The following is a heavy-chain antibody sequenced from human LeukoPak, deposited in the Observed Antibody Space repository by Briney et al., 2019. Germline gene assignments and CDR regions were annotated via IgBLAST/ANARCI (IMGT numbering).Heavy chain of an antibody. V-gene: IGHV4-39*01. CDR3: ARHSPQTHDSSGYYYFDY. CDR1: GGSISSSSYY. J-gene: IGHJ4*02. D-gene: IGHD3-22*01. CDR2: IYYSGST. Sequence: SETLSLTCTVSGGSISSSSYYWGWIRQPPGKGLEWIGSIYYSGSTYYNPSLKSRVTISVDTFKNQFSLKLSSVTAADTAVYYCARHSPQTHDSSGYYYFDYWGQGTLVTVSS.